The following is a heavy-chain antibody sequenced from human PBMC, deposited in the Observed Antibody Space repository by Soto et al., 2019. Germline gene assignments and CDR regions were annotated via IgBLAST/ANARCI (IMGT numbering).Heavy chain of an antibody. CDR1: GFTFRSYG. D-gene: IGHD3-10*01. V-gene: IGHV3-30*18. Sequence: PGGSLRLSCVDSGFTFRSYGMYWVRRAPGKGLEWVAVISYDGSNKHHADSVKGRFTISRDNSKSTLYLQMNNLRGEDTAVYYCAKDRLPRTGDNYNGMAVWGQGTTVTVSS. CDR2: ISYDGSNK. CDR3: AKDRLPRTGDNYNGMAV. J-gene: IGHJ6*02.